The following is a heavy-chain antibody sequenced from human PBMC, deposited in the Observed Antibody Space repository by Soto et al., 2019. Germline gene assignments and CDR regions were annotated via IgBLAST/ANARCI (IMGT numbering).Heavy chain of an antibody. J-gene: IGHJ5*02. CDR2: ISSSSSYT. V-gene: IGHV3-11*06. CDR3: ARVYYYDSSEHWFDP. Sequence: VGSLRISCAASGFTFSDYYMSWIRQAPGKGLEWVSYISSSSSYTNYADSVKGRFTISRDNAKNSLYLQMNSLRAEDTAVYYCARVYYYDSSEHWFDPWGQGTLVTVSS. CDR1: GFTFSDYY. D-gene: IGHD3-22*01.